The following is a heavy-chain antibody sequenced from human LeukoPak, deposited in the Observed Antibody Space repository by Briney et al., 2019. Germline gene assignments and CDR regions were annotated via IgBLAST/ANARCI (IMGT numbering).Heavy chain of an antibody. V-gene: IGHV3-23*01. J-gene: IGHJ4*02. CDR2: ISGSGGST. D-gene: IGHD7-27*01. CDR3: AKVLILSGVFYFDY. CDR1: GFTFSSYA. Sequence: GGSLRLSCAASGFTFSSYAMGWVRQAPGKGLEWVSAISGSGGSTYYADSVKGRFTISRDNSKNTLYLQMNSLRAEDTAVYYCAKVLILSGVFYFDYWGQGTLVTVSS.